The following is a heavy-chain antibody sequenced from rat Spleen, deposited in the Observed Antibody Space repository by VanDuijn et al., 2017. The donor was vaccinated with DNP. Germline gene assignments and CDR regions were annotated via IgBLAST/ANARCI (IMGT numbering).Heavy chain of an antibody. D-gene: IGHD1-2*01. CDR2: IGGGGST. V-gene: IGHV2-16*01. CDR3: ARWHLYLSYFDY. CDR1: GFSLTNYG. Sequence: QVQLKESGPGLVQPSRTLSLTCTVSGFSLTNYGLSWVRQPPGKGLEWIAAIGGGGSTDYNSALKSRPRISRDTAKSQVLLEMNSLQTEDTAMYFCARWHLYLSYFDYWGQGVMVTVSS. J-gene: IGHJ2*01.